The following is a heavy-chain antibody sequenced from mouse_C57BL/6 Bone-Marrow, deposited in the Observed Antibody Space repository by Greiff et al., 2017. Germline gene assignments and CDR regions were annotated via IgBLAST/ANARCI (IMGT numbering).Heavy chain of an antibody. Sequence: QVQLQQSGAELVRPGTSVKMSCKASGYTFTNYWIGWAKQRPGHGLEWIGDIYPGGGYTNYNEKFKGKATLTADKSSSTAYMQFSSLTSEDSAIYYWARVGCITTVVDYYSMDYWGQGTSVTVSS. CDR2: IYPGGGYT. CDR3: ARVGCITTVVDYYSMDY. CDR1: GYTFTNYW. V-gene: IGHV1-63*01. J-gene: IGHJ4*01. D-gene: IGHD1-1*01.